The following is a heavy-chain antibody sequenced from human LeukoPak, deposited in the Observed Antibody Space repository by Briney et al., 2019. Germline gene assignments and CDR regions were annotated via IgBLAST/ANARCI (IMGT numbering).Heavy chain of an antibody. Sequence: ASVLFSSKASGYNFTSYYIHWVRHATGQGLGWMGIIKPSGGSTSYAQKFQGRVTMTRDMSTSTVYMELSSLRPEDTAVYDCARSPPIGIVVVPAAIFLDYWGQGTLVTVSS. CDR1: GYNFTSYY. CDR2: IKPSGGST. V-gene: IGHV1-46*01. D-gene: IGHD2-2*01. J-gene: IGHJ4*02. CDR3: ARSPPIGIVVVPAAIFLDY.